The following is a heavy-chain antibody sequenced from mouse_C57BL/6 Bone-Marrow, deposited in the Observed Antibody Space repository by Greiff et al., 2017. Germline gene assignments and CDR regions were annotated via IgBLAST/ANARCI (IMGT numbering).Heavy chain of an antibody. CDR1: GFTFSSYG. V-gene: IGHV5-6*02. Sequence: DVKLVESGGDLVKPGGSLKLSCAASGFTFSSYGMSWVRQTPDKRLEWVATISRGGSYTYYTDSVKGRFTISRANAKNTLYLQMSSLKSKDTAMYYCAGHDSFYYYAMDYWGQGTSVTVSS. J-gene: IGHJ4*01. CDR3: AGHDSFYYYAMDY. D-gene: IGHD2-3*01. CDR2: ISRGGSYT.